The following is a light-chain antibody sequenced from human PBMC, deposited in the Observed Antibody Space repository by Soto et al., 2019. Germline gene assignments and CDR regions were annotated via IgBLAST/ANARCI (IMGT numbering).Light chain of an antibody. J-gene: IGKJ1*01. CDR2: GAA. V-gene: IGKV3-15*01. Sequence: EIVLTQSPATLSVSPGERATLSCRASQSVFSSLAWFQQKPGQAPRLLIYGAATRATGIPARFSGSGSGTEFYLTISSLQSEDFAVYYCQQYHNWPAFGQGTKVEIK. CDR3: QQYHNWPA. CDR1: QSVFSS.